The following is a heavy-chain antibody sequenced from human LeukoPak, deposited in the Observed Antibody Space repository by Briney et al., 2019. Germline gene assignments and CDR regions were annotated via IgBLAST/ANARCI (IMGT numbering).Heavy chain of an antibody. D-gene: IGHD2/OR15-2a*01. CDR1: GFAFSSYG. CDR3: ARSTVTSSLLLEDL. Sequence: GRSLRLSCAASGFAFSSYGFHWVRQAPGEGLEWVAAISYDGSYKYFADSVKGRFTISRDNSENTVHLQMNRLRADDTAVYYCARSTVTSSLLLEDLWGQGTLVTVSS. V-gene: IGHV3-30*03. CDR2: ISYDGSYK. J-gene: IGHJ4*02.